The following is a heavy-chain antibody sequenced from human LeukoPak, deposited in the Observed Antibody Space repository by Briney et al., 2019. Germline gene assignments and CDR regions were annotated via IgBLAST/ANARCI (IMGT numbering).Heavy chain of an antibody. CDR2: ISYDGSNK. CDR1: GFTFSSYG. Sequence: GRSLRLSCAASGFTFSSYGMHWVRQAPGKGLEWVAVISYDGSNKYYADSVKGRFTISRDNSKNTLYLQMNSLRAEDTAVYYCAKITKWLSPYYYGMDVWGQGTTVTVSS. D-gene: IGHD3-22*01. CDR3: AKITKWLSPYYYGMDV. J-gene: IGHJ6*02. V-gene: IGHV3-30*18.